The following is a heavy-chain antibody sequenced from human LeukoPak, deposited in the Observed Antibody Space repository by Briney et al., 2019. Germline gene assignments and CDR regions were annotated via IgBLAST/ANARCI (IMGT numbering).Heavy chain of an antibody. D-gene: IGHD2-15*01. J-gene: IGHJ4*02. V-gene: IGHV1-46*01. CDR1: GYTFSSYY. CDR3: ARIYCSGGSCYNSADFYYFDY. Sequence: ASVKVSCKASGYTFSSYYIHWVRQAPGQGLEWMGIINPSGGSTTYAQKFQGRVTMTRDTSTSTVYMELSSLRSEDTAVYYCARIYCSGGSCYNSADFYYFDYWGQGTLVTVSS. CDR2: INPSGGST.